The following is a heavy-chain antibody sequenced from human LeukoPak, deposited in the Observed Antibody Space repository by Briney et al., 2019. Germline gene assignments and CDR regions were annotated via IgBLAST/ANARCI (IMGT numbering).Heavy chain of an antibody. CDR3: ARDEGCSSTSCYGAGWFDP. D-gene: IGHD2-2*01. J-gene: IGHJ5*02. CDR2: ISSSGSTI. V-gene: IGHV3-48*04. Sequence: PGGSLRLSCAASGFIFSSYGMSWVRQAPGKGLEWVSYISSSGSTIYYADSVKGRFTISRDNAKNSLYLQMNSLRAEDTAVYYCARDEGCSSTSCYGAGWFDPWGQGTLVTVSS. CDR1: GFIFSSYG.